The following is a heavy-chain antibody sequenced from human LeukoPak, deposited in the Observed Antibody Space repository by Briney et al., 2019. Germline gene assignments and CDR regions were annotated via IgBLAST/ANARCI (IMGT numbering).Heavy chain of an antibody. CDR3: TRGRSLDNAAKAPSEY. Sequence: ASVKVSCKASGYIFTGYYMHWVRQAPGQGLEWMGWTNPNSGDTDYAQKFQGRVTMTRATSISTVYMELSSLKSDDTAVYYCTRGRSLDNAAKAPSEYWGQGTLVTVSS. CDR1: GYIFTGYY. CDR2: TNPNSGDT. V-gene: IGHV1-2*02. J-gene: IGHJ4*02. D-gene: IGHD6-25*01.